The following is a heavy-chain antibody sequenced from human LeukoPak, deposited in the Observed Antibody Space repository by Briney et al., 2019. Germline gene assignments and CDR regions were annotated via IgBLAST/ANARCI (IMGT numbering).Heavy chain of an antibody. J-gene: IGHJ4*02. V-gene: IGHV3-11*06. Sequence: GGSLRLSCAASGFTFSDCYMSWIRRAPGKGLEWVSSISSSSSYIYYADSVKGRFTISRDNAKNSLYLQMNSLRAEDTAVYYCARGQYNYGYIYDYWGQGTLVTVSS. D-gene: IGHD5-18*01. CDR3: ARGQYNYGYIYDY. CDR2: ISSSSSYI. CDR1: GFTFSDCY.